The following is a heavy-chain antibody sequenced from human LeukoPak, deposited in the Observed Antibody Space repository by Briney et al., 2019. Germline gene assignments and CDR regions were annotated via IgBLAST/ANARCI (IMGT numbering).Heavy chain of an antibody. CDR1: GFAFSDYY. D-gene: IGHD1-26*01. J-gene: IGHJ4*02. V-gene: IGHV3-11*06. CDR3: AREGPNIYDLRIVYYFDY. Sequence: GGSLRLSCAASGFAFSDYYMSWIGQAPGKGLEWVSYISSSSSYTNYADSVKGRFTISRDNAKNSLYLQMNSLRAEDTAVYYCAREGPNIYDLRIVYYFDYWGQGTLVTVSS. CDR2: ISSSSSYT.